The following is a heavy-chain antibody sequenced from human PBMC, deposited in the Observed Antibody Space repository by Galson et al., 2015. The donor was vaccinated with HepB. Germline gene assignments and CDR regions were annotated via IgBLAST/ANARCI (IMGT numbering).Heavy chain of an antibody. CDR2: ISSSSNYI. CDR3: ARSKLVGGNPFDY. Sequence: SLRLSCAASGFTFSTYAMNWVRQAPGKGLEWVSSISSSSNYIYYPDSVKGRFTISRDNAKNSLYLQMNSLRAEDTAEYYCARSKLVGGNPFDYWGQGTLVTVSS. CDR1: GFTFSTYA. V-gene: IGHV3-21*01. D-gene: IGHD2-8*02. J-gene: IGHJ4*02.